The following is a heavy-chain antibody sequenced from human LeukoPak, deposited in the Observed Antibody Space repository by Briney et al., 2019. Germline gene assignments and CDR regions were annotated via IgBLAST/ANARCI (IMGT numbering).Heavy chain of an antibody. J-gene: IGHJ4*02. CDR1: GYTFTGYY. CDR3: ARSNRGIAARLPFDY. V-gene: IGHV1-2*02. Sequence: ASVKVSCKASGYTFTGYYMHWVRQAPGQGLEWMGWTNPNSGGTNYAQKFQGRVTMTRDTSISTAYMELSRLRSDDTAVYYCARSNRGIAARLPFDYWGQGTLVTVSS. D-gene: IGHD6-6*01. CDR2: TNPNSGGT.